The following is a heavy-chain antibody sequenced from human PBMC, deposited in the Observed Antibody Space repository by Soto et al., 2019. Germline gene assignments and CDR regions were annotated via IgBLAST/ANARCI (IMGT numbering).Heavy chain of an antibody. Sequence: PSETLSLTCTVSGGSTSSYYWSWIRQPPGKGLEWIGYIYYSGSTNYNPSLKSRVTMSVDTSKRQFSLQLKSVTAADTAIYYCARTVLGPDILADQFVDYYYYMDVWGQGTTVTVSS. CDR3: ARTVLGPDILADQFVDYYYYMDV. CDR2: IYYSGST. CDR1: GGSTSSYY. J-gene: IGHJ6*03. V-gene: IGHV4-59*08. D-gene: IGHD3-9*01.